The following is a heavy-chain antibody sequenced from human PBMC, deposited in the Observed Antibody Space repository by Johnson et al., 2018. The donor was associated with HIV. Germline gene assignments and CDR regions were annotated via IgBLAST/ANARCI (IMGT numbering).Heavy chain of an antibody. D-gene: IGHD6-19*01. Sequence: VQLVESGGGLVQPGGSLRLSCAASGFTFSRYWMHWVRQAPGKGLVWVSHFNTDGSTTSYADSVKGRFTISRDNAKNTLFLQMHSLRAEDTAVYYCARGLARAGTENAFEMWGQGTVVTISS. CDR2: FNTDGSTT. CDR1: GFTFSRYW. CDR3: ARGLARAGTENAFEM. V-gene: IGHV3-74*01. J-gene: IGHJ3*02.